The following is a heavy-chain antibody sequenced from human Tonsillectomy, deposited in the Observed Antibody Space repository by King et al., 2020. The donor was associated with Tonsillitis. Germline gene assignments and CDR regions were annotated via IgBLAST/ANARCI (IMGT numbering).Heavy chain of an antibody. CDR1: GFTFSSYA. Sequence: VQLVESGGGLVQIGGSLRLSCAASGFTFSSYAMSWVRQAPGKGLEWVSSISGSGGSTYSADSVKGRFTISRDNSKNTLYLQMNSLRAEATAVYYCAKDKVATMPRDAFDLWGQGTMVTVSS. CDR2: ISGSGGST. CDR3: AKDKVATMPRDAFDL. V-gene: IGHV3-23*04. J-gene: IGHJ3*01. D-gene: IGHD5-12*01.